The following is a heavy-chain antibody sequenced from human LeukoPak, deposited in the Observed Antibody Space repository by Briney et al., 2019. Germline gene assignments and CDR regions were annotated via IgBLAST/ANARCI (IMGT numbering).Heavy chain of an antibody. CDR1: GFTVSSNY. J-gene: IGHJ4*02. D-gene: IGHD3-9*01. CDR2: IYSGGST. CDR3: ARAYYDILTGYDHFDY. Sequence: PGGSLRLSCAASGFTVSSNYMSWVRQAPGKGLEWVSVIYSGGSTYYADSVKGRFTISRDNSKNTLYLQMNSLRAEDTAVYYCARAYYDILTGYDHFDYWGQGTLVTVSS. V-gene: IGHV3-66*01.